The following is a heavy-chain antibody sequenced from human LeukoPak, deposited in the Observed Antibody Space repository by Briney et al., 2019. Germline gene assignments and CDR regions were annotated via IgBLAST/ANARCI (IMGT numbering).Heavy chain of an antibody. D-gene: IGHD3-22*01. Sequence: GASVKVSCKASGYTFTSYGISWVRQAPGQGLEWMGWISAYNGNTNYAQKLQGRVTMTTDTSTSTAYMELSSLRSEDTAVYYCARDYYDSSGYNRYYYYMDVWGKGATVTVSS. CDR3: ARDYYDSSGYNRYYYYMDV. J-gene: IGHJ6*03. CDR2: ISAYNGNT. V-gene: IGHV1-18*01. CDR1: GYTFTSYG.